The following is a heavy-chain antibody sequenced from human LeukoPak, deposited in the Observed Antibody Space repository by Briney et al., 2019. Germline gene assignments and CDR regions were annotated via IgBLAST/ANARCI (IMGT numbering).Heavy chain of an antibody. Sequence: GGSLRLSCAVSGFTFSTYWMNWVRQAPGKGPEWVANIKPDGSEKFYVDSVKGRFTISRDNSRDTLYLQMNRLRAEDTAIYYCAKVPGDHIGSGRSGYWGQGTLVTVSS. D-gene: IGHD3-10*01. V-gene: IGHV3-7*03. J-gene: IGHJ4*02. CDR2: IKPDGSEK. CDR3: AKVPGDHIGSGRSGY. CDR1: GFTFSTYW.